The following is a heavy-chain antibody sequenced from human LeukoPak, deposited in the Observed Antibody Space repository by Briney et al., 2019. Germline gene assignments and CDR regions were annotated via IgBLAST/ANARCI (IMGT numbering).Heavy chain of an antibody. CDR2: IIPILGIA. CDR1: GGTFSSYA. V-gene: IGHV1-69*04. D-gene: IGHD2-15*01. Sequence: SVKVSCKASGGTFSSYAISWVRQAPGQGLEWMGRIIPILGIANYAQKFQGRVTITADKSTSTAYMELSSLRSEDTAVYYCARDKGYCSGGSCYYYYGMDIWGQGTTVTVSS. J-gene: IGHJ6*02. CDR3: ARDKGYCSGGSCYYYYGMDI.